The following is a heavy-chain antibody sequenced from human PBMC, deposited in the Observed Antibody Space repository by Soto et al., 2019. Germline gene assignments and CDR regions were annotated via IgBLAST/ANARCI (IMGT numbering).Heavy chain of an antibody. CDR2: INSDGSST. CDR3: ARDGPRFTRAHDY. V-gene: IGHV3-74*01. CDR1: GFTFSSYW. Sequence: EVQLVESGGGLVQPGGSLRLSCAASGFTFSSYWMHWVRQAPGKGLVWVSRINSDGSSTSYADSLKGRFTISIDNAKNTLYLQMNSLRAEDTAVYYCARDGPRFTRAHDYWGQGTLVTVSS. J-gene: IGHJ4*02. D-gene: IGHD2-15*01.